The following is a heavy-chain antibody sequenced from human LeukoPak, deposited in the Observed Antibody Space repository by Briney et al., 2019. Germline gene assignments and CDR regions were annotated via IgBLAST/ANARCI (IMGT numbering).Heavy chain of an antibody. CDR1: GFTFSSYN. D-gene: IGHD1-26*01. CDR2: ITSSSSTI. J-gene: IGHJ3*02. CDR3: ATVGPGDAFDI. Sequence: GGSLRLSCAASGFTFSSYNMNWVRQAPGKGLEWLSYITSSSSTIYYADSVKGRSTISRDNAKNSLYLQMNSLRAEDMALYYCATVGPGDAFDIWGQGTMVTVSS. V-gene: IGHV3-48*04.